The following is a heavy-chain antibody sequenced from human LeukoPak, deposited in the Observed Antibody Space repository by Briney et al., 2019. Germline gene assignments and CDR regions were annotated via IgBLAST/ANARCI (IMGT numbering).Heavy chain of an antibody. D-gene: IGHD3-16*01. J-gene: IGHJ2*01. Sequence: GGSLRLSCAASGFTFSAYWMNWVRQTPGKGLEWVANIKQDGSENYYVDSVKGRFTISRDNAKNSLYLQMNSLRVEDTAMYYCVTDGAVAPLGPVWYFDLWGRGTLVTVSS. CDR1: GFTFSAYW. CDR2: IKQDGSEN. CDR3: VTDGAVAPLGPVWYFDL. V-gene: IGHV3-7*03.